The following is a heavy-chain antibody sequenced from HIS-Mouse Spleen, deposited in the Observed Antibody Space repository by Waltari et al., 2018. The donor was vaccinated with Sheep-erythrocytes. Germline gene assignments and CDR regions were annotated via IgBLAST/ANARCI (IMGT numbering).Heavy chain of an antibody. CDR3: ARVNLYSSGWYAYYYYGMDV. CDR1: GYTFTSYD. V-gene: IGHV1-8*01. CDR2: KKPKIGKT. J-gene: IGHJ6*02. Sequence: QVQLVQSGAEVKKPGASVKVSCKASGYTFTSYDTNWVRQATGQGLEWMGWKKPKIGKTGYAKKCQGRVTMTRNTSRRTAYMELGSLRSEDTAVYYCARVNLYSSGWYAYYYYGMDVWGQGTTVTVSS. D-gene: IGHD6-19*01.